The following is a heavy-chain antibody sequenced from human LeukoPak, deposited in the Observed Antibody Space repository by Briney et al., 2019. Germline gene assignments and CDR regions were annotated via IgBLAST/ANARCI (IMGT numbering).Heavy chain of an antibody. D-gene: IGHD3-3*01. CDR3: ARGRDSFGHPNFDY. CDR1: GYPFTSFW. Sequence: GESLKIYCEGFGYPFTSFWIVWVRQLPGKGLEWMGIIYPGDSETRYTPSFQGQVTISADKSSNTAFLQWNSSRASDSAMYFCARGRDSFGHPNFDYWGQGTLVTVSS. J-gene: IGHJ4*02. V-gene: IGHV5-51*01. CDR2: IYPGDSET.